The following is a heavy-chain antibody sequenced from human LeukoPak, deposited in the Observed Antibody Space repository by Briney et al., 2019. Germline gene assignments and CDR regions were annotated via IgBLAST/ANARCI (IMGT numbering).Heavy chain of an antibody. D-gene: IGHD3-22*01. Sequence: GALRLSCAASGFTFSSYAMSWVRPAPGKGLEWVSAISGSGGTTYYADSVKGRFTISRDNSNNTLWLQMNGLRAEDTAIYYCASYYYDTSGYYHYYDSWGQGTLVTVSS. CDR2: ISGSGGTT. V-gene: IGHV3-23*01. CDR3: ASYYYDTSGYYHYYDS. J-gene: IGHJ4*02. CDR1: GFTFSSYA.